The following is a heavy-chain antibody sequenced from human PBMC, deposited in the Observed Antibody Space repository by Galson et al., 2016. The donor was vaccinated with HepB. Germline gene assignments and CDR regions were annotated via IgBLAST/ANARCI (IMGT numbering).Heavy chain of an antibody. D-gene: IGHD1-26*01. CDR2: ISHDGAKK. J-gene: IGHJ4*02. CDR1: GFTFSTYG. V-gene: IGHV3-30*18. CDR3: VKVAVGATFDH. Sequence: SLRLSCAASGFTFSTYGMHWVRQAPGKGLEWVAVISHDGAKKYYADPVKGRFTISRDNSKNTLYLHMNSLTTEDKAVYYCVKVAVGATFDHWGQGTLVTVSS.